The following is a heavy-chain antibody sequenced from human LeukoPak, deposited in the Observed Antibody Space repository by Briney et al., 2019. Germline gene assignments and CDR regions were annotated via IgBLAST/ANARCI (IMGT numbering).Heavy chain of an antibody. CDR1: GGSISSYY. Sequence: SETLSLTCTVSGGSISSYYWSWSRQPPGKGLEWIGYIYYSGSTNYNPSLKSRVTISVDTSKNQFSLKLSSVTAADTAVYYCARDKEGWLPDYWGQGTLVTVSS. CDR3: ARDKEGWLPDY. V-gene: IGHV4-59*01. CDR2: IYYSGST. D-gene: IGHD3-22*01. J-gene: IGHJ4*02.